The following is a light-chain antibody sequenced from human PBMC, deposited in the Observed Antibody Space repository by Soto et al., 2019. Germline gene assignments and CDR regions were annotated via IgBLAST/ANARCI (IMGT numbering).Light chain of an antibody. J-gene: IGKJ3*01. CDR1: ESISSHY. Sequence: EVVLMQSPDTLSLSPGERATLSCRASESISSHYIAWYQHKPGQAPRLLIFGESTMAPGIPDRFGGSWSGTDFTLTISRLEPEDFAMYYCQNFGDSPFTFGPGTKVDIK. V-gene: IGKV3-20*01. CDR3: QNFGDSPFT. CDR2: GES.